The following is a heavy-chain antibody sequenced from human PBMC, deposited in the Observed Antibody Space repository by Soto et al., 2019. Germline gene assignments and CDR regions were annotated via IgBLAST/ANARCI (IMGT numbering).Heavy chain of an antibody. D-gene: IGHD6-6*01. Sequence: ASVKVSCKASGYTFTGYYMHWVRQAPGQGLEWMGWINPNSGGTNYAQKFQGRVTMTRDTSISTAYMELSRLRSDDTAVYYCARAARQLDHLNCFDPWGQGTLVTVSS. J-gene: IGHJ5*02. CDR2: INPNSGGT. CDR3: ARAARQLDHLNCFDP. V-gene: IGHV1-2*02. CDR1: GYTFTGYY.